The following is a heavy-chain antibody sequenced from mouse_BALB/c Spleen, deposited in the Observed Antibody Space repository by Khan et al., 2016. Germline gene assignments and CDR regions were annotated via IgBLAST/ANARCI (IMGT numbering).Heavy chain of an antibody. CDR1: GYTFSDHY. J-gene: IGHJ3*01. CDR3: ARSQLRRRFVY. CDR2: IYPGSGNT. D-gene: IGHD1-2*01. Sequence: QVQLKQSGPELVKPGASVKISCKASGYTFSDHYVNWVKQKPGQGLEWIGWIYPGSGNTKYIEKFKDKATLTVDTSSNTAYMQLSSLTSEDTAVYFSARSQLRRRFVYWGQGTLVTVSA. V-gene: IGHV1-84*02.